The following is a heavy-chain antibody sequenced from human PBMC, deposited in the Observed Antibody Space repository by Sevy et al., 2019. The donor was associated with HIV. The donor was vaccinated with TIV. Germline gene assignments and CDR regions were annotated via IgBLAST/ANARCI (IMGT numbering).Heavy chain of an antibody. Sequence: ASVKVSCKASGYTFTGYYMHWVRQAPGQGLEWMGRINPNSGGTNYAQKFQGRVTMTRDTSIRTAYMELSRLRSDGPAVYYCARAIIIMAHIGSFPFDYWGQGTLVTVSS. D-gene: IGHD3-10*01. CDR3: ARAIIIMAHIGSFPFDY. J-gene: IGHJ4*02. CDR1: GYTFTGYY. CDR2: INPNSGGT. V-gene: IGHV1-2*06.